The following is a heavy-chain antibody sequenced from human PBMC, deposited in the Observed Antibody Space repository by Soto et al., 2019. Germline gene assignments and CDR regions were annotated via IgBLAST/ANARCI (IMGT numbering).Heavy chain of an antibody. D-gene: IGHD6-19*01. CDR2: IHHSGNT. Sequence: QVQLQESGPGLVKPSGTLSLTCTVSGGSISSHNWWHWVRQSPGKGLAWIGEIHHSGNTNYSPSLKSRFTMSIDQSKNQFFLSLTSVTAADTALYYCARETVAGTYQGFDYWGQGTLVTVSS. J-gene: IGHJ4*02. V-gene: IGHV4-4*02. CDR1: GGSISSHNW. CDR3: ARETVAGTYQGFDY.